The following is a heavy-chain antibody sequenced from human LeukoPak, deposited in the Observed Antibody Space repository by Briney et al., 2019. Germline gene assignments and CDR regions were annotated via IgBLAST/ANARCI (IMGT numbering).Heavy chain of an antibody. D-gene: IGHD6-13*01. Sequence: GASVKVSCKASGYTFTGYYMNWVRQAPGQGLEWMGWINPNSGGTNYAQKFQGRVTMTRDTSISTAYMELSRLRSDDTAVYYCAREISRRRGIAPDYYYGMDVWGQGTTVTVSS. V-gene: IGHV1-2*02. CDR1: GYTFTGYY. J-gene: IGHJ6*02. CDR3: AREISRRRGIAPDYYYGMDV. CDR2: INPNSGGT.